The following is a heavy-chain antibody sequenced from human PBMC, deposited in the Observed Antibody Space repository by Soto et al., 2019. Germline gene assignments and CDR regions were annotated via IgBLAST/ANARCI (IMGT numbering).Heavy chain of an antibody. D-gene: IGHD3-22*01. CDR2: MYSRGNT. V-gene: IGHV4-39*01. J-gene: IGHJ5*02. CDR3: ARQPYDSRGYYYGT. CDR1: GGSISSANYY. Sequence: QLRLQESGPGLVKPSETLSLTCTVSGGSISSANYYWGWIRQPPGKGLEWIGSMYSRGNTYYNPSLKSRVTVSVDTSKNHFSLKLSSGTAADTAVYYWARQPYDSRGYYYGTWGQGALVTVSS.